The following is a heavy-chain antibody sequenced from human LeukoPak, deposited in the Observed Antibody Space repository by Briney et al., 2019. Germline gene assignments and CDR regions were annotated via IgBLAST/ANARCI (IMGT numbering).Heavy chain of an antibody. CDR3: ARRIQLWLLQDWFDP. D-gene: IGHD5-18*01. Sequence: PSETLSLTYTVSGGSISSSSYYWGWIRQPPGKGLEWIGSIYYSGSTYYNPSLKSRVTISVDTSKNQFSLKLSSVTAADTAVYYCARRIQLWLLQDWFDPWGQGTLVTVSS. J-gene: IGHJ5*02. CDR1: GGSISSSSYY. CDR2: IYYSGST. V-gene: IGHV4-39*01.